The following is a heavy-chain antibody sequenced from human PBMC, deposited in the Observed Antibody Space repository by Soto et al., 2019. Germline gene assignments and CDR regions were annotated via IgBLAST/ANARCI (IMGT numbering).Heavy chain of an antibody. CDR3: ARIGTPSTVTTFYYYYYRDV. Sequence: PSETLSLTCAVYGGSFSGYYWSWIRQPPGKGLEWIGEINHSGSTNYNPSLKSRVTISVDTSKNQFSLKLSSVTAADTAVYYCARIGTPSTVTTFYYYYYRDVWGKGTTVTVSS. V-gene: IGHV4-34*01. D-gene: IGHD4-17*01. CDR1: GGSFSGYY. J-gene: IGHJ6*03. CDR2: INHSGST.